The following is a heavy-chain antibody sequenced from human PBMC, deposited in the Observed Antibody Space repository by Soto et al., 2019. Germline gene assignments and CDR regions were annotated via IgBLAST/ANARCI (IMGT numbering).Heavy chain of an antibody. D-gene: IGHD2-15*01. Sequence: QVQLVQSGAEVKKPGASVKVSCKASGYTFTSYAMHWVRQAPGQRLEWMGWINAANGNTEYSQKFQGRVTISRDTSATTAYMELTSLRSEDTDVYYCTRGTCSGGSCYSFHFEYCGQGTLVTVSS. V-gene: IGHV1-3*01. CDR3: TRGTCSGGSCYSFHFEY. CDR1: GYTFTSYA. CDR2: INAANGNT. J-gene: IGHJ4*02.